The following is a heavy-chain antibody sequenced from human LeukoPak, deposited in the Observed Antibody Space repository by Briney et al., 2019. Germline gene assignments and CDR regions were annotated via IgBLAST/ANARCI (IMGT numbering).Heavy chain of an antibody. CDR3: AREGDIAPR. CDR1: GGSISSYY. Sequence: SETLSLTCTVSGGSISSYYWSWIRQPPGKGLEWIGYIYYSGSTNYNPSLKSRVTISVDTSKNQFSLKLSSVTAADTAVYYCAREGDIAPRWGQRTLVTVSS. D-gene: IGHD5-12*01. J-gene: IGHJ4*02. CDR2: IYYSGST. V-gene: IGHV4-59*01.